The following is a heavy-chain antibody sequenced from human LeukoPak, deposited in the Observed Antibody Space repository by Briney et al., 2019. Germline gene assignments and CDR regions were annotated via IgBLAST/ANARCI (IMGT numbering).Heavy chain of an antibody. Sequence: GGSLRLSCAASGFTFSSYWMSWVRQAPGKGLEWVANIKQDGSEKYYVDSVKGRFTISRENAKNSVYLQMNSLRAEDTAVYYCXGGXXXFWXGYSHSYYFDYWGQGTLVTVSS. CDR3: XGGXXXFWXGYSHSYYFDY. CDR2: IKQDGSEK. V-gene: IGHV3-7*01. D-gene: IGHD3-3*01. CDR1: GFTFSSYW. J-gene: IGHJ4*02.